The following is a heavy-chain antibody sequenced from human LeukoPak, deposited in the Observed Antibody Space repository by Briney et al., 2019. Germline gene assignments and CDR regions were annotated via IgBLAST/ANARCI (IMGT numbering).Heavy chain of an antibody. CDR3: ARDSPTWGVRGVYTDAFDI. J-gene: IGHJ3*02. CDR1: GVTFSNSW. V-gene: IGHV3-21*01. CDR2: ISSSSSYI. Sequence: GGALRLSCAPSGVTFSNSWMSWGRQEPGEGGEGGSSISSSSSYIYYALSVQIRFTISRDNAKNSLYLQMTSLRAEDTAVYYCARDSPTWGVRGVYTDAFDIWGQGTMVTVSS. D-gene: IGHD3-10*01.